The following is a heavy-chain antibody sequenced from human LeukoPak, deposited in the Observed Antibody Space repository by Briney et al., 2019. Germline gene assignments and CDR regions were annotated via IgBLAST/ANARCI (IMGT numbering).Heavy chain of an antibody. D-gene: IGHD3-3*01. CDR3: ARGNRYYDFWSGSGTNYFDY. Sequence: SETLPLTCAVYGGSFSGYYWSWIRQPPGKGLEWIGEINHSGSTNYNPSLKSRVTISVDTSKNQFPLKLSSVTAADTAVYYCARGNRYYDFWSGSGTNYFDYWGQGTLVTVSS. V-gene: IGHV4-34*01. CDR1: GGSFSGYY. CDR2: INHSGST. J-gene: IGHJ4*02.